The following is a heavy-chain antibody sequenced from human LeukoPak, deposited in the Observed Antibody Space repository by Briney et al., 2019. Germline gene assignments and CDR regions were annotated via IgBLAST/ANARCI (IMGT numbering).Heavy chain of an antibody. D-gene: IGHD4-17*01. CDR3: ARGDGDYVGGAFDI. V-gene: IGHV3-21*01. J-gene: IGHJ3*02. Sequence: GGSLRLSCAASGFTFSSYSMNWVRQAPGKGLEWVSSISSSSSYIYYADSVKGRFTISRDNAKNSLYLQMNSLRAEDTAVYYCARGDGDYVGGAFDIWGQGTMVTASS. CDR2: ISSSSSYI. CDR1: GFTFSSYS.